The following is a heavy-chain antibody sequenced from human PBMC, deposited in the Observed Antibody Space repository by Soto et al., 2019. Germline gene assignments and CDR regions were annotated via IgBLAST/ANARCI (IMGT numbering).Heavy chain of an antibody. CDR1: GFNFSNYG. J-gene: IGHJ5*02. CDR2: ITGSGDRT. D-gene: IGHD6-19*01. Sequence: GGSLILSCAASGFNFSNYGMSWVRQAPGKGLECVSGITGSGDRTSYADSVKGRFTVSRDNSQNTVSLQMNSLRVEDSAIYYCAKGYSSGWHSSLSPWGQGTLVTVSS. CDR3: AKGYSSGWHSSLSP. V-gene: IGHV3-23*01.